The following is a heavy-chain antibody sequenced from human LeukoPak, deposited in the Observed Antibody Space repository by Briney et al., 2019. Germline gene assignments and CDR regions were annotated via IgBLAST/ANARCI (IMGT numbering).Heavy chain of an antibody. CDR1: GFTFSSYA. Sequence: GGSLRLSCAAPGFTFSSYAMSWVRQAPGKGLEWVSAISGSGGSTYYADSVKGRFTISRDNSKNTLYLQMNSLRAEDTAVCYCAKKSYRVVTASSIDYWGQGTLVTVSS. J-gene: IGHJ4*02. CDR3: AKKSYRVVTASSIDY. CDR2: ISGSGGST. D-gene: IGHD2-21*02. V-gene: IGHV3-23*01.